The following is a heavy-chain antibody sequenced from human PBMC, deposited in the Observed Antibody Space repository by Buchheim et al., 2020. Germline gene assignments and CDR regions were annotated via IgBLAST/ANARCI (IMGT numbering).Heavy chain of an antibody. J-gene: IGHJ6*02. V-gene: IGHV3-48*01. D-gene: IGHD6-19*01. CDR3: ARDLVRSSGWYYYYGMDV. CDR1: GFTFSSYR. CDR2: ISSSSSTI. Sequence: EVQLVESGGGLVQPGGSLRLSCAASGFTFSSYRMNWVRQAPGKGLEWVSYISSSSSTIYYADSVKGRFTISRDNAKNSLYLQMNSLRAEDTTVYYCARDLVRSSGWYYYYGMDVWGQGAT.